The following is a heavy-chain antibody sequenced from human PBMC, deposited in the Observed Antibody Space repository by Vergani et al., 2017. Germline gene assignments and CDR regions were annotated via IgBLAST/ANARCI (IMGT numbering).Heavy chain of an antibody. D-gene: IGHD1-26*01. J-gene: IGHJ4*02. V-gene: IGHV5-10-1*01. CDR1: GYSFTSYW. CDR2: SDPSDSYT. CDR3: ARLGGGWWELLPGHY. Sequence: EVQLVQSGAEVKKPGESLRISCKGSGYSFTSYWISWVRQMPGKGLEWMGRSDPSDSYTNYSPSFQGHVTISADKSISTAYLRWSSLKASDTAMYYCARLGGGWWELLPGHYWGQGTLVTVSS.